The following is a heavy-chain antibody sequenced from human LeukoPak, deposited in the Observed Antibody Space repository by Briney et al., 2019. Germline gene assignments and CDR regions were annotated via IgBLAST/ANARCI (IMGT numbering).Heavy chain of an antibody. J-gene: IGHJ4*02. Sequence: PGRSLRLSCAASGFPFSSYAIHWLRQAPGKGLEWVAVIWFDGGKIYYADSVKGRFTISRDNSKNTVYLQMNSLRAEDTAVYYCARVMSSGWSYFDYWGQGTLVTVSS. CDR2: IWFDGGKI. CDR1: GFPFSSYA. D-gene: IGHD6-19*01. CDR3: ARVMSSGWSYFDY. V-gene: IGHV3-33*01.